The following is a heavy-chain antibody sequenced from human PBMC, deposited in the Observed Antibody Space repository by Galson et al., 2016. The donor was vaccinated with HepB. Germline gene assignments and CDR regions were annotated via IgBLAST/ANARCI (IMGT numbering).Heavy chain of an antibody. Sequence: SLRLSCAASGFTFSSHAMTWVRQAPGKGLHWVATITGDGNHRYYADSVKGRFIISRDNSQNTLSLQMNSLRADDTAIYYCAKEFLYTVTDAYFDYWGQGALVIVSS. V-gene: IGHV3-23*01. D-gene: IGHD4-17*01. CDR2: ITGDGNHR. CDR3: AKEFLYTVTDAYFDY. J-gene: IGHJ4*02. CDR1: GFTFSSHA.